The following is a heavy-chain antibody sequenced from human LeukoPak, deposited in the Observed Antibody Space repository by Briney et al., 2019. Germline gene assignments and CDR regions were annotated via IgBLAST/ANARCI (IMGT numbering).Heavy chain of an antibody. CDR3: ARSREPASSRAFSMSWAKPDAFDI. V-gene: IGHV1-18*01. Sequence: ASVKVPCKASGYTFTSYGISWVRQAPGQGLEWMGWISAYNGNTNYAQKLQGRVTMTTDTSTSTVYLEVSSLRSDDTAVYYCARSREPASSRAFSMSWAKPDAFDIWGQGTLVTVSS. J-gene: IGHJ3*02. CDR1: GYTFTSYG. CDR2: ISAYNGNT. D-gene: IGHD1-26*01.